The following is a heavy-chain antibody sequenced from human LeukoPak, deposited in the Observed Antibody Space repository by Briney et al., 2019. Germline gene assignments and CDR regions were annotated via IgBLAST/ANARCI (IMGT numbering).Heavy chain of an antibody. Sequence: SQTPSLTCAISGDSVSSNSVVWHWIRQSPSRGLEWLGRTKYRSKWYNDYVISVKSRINIIPDTSKNQFSLQLNSVTPGDTAVYYCARSRYGSFDYWGQGALVTVSS. V-gene: IGHV6-1*01. J-gene: IGHJ4*02. CDR3: ARSRYGSFDY. D-gene: IGHD5-18*01. CDR2: TKYRSKWYN. CDR1: GDSVSSNSVV.